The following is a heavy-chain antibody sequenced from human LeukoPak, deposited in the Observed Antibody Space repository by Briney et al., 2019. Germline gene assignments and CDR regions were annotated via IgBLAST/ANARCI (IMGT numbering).Heavy chain of an antibody. Sequence: ASVKVSCKASGYAFTGSYVHWVRQAPGQGLEWMGWINPNPNSGVTNYAQKFQGRVTMTRDTSISTAYMELSRLTSDDTAAYYCASAPEYSTAWPYKNWFDPWGQGTLVTVSS. CDR1: GYAFTGSY. CDR2: INPNPNSGVT. CDR3: ASAPEYSTAWPYKNWFDP. J-gene: IGHJ5*02. V-gene: IGHV1-2*02. D-gene: IGHD6-6*01.